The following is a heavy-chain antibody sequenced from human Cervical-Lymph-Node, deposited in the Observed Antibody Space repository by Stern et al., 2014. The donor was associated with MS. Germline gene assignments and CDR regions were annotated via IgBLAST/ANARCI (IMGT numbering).Heavy chain of an antibody. CDR3: ARHVQGFDY. V-gene: IGHV5-51*01. J-gene: IGHJ4*02. CDR2: IYPYDSDT. CDR1: GYSFTIYY. Sequence: EMQLVESGAEVKKPGESLKISCKLSGYSFTIYYIAWVRQMPGKGLEWMGVIYPYDSDTTYSPSFQGRVTISADKSITTAYLQWSSLRASDTAMYYCARHVQGFDYWGQGTLVTVSS.